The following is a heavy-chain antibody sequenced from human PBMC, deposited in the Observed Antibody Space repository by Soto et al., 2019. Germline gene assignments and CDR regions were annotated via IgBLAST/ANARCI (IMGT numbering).Heavy chain of an antibody. Sequence: SXTLSLTCTVSGGSISSYCWSCIRQPPWKGLEWIGYIYYSGSTTYNPSLKSRVTISVDTSKNQFSLKLSSVTAADTAVYYCATTQGVNWFDPWGQGTLVTVSS. CDR2: IYYSGST. J-gene: IGHJ5*02. CDR3: ATTQGVNWFDP. V-gene: IGHV4-59*08. CDR1: GGSISSYC.